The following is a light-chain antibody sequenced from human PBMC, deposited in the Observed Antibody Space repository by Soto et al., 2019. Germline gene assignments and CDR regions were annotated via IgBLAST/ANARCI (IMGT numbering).Light chain of an antibody. CDR2: EGS. J-gene: IGLJ2*01. V-gene: IGLV2-23*03. CDR3: SSHAVRDPFDVV. Sequence: QSALTQPASVSGSPGQSITISCTGTSSDVGSYNLVSWYQQHPGKAPKLMIYEGSKRPSGVSNPFSGSKSGNTASLTISGYQDEPEYDCYGSSHAVRDPFDVVFAPGTKLPV. CDR1: SSDVGSYNL.